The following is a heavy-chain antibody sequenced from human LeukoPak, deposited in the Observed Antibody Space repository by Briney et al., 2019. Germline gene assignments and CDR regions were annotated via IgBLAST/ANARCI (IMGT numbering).Heavy chain of an antibody. CDR2: IYYSGST. J-gene: IGHJ4*02. D-gene: IGHD6-13*01. CDR3: ARGKAGHNY. CDR1: GGSISSYY. V-gene: IGHV4-59*08. Sequence: SETLSLTCTVSGGSISSYYWSWIRQPPGKGLEWIGYIYYSGSTNYNPSLKSRVTISVDTSKNQFSLKLSSVTAAHTAVYYCARGKAGHNYWGQGTLVTVSS.